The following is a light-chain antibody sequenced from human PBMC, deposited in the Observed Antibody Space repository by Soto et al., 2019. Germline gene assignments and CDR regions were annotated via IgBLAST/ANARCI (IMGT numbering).Light chain of an antibody. Sequence: ITMMQSQATLSVSPGKRATRSCRASQSVSSNLVWYQQKPGQAPRLRIYGASTRATGIPARFSGSGSGTEFTLTISSLQSEDFAVYYCQQYNNWPPITFGQGTRLEIK. J-gene: IGKJ5*01. CDR3: QQYNNWPPIT. CDR2: GAS. V-gene: IGKV3-15*01. CDR1: QSVSSN.